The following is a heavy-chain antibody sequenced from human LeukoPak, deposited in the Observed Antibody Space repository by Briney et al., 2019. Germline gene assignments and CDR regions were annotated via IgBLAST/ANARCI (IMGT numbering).Heavy chain of an antibody. CDR1: GFTFTNAW. V-gene: IGHV3-15*01. J-gene: IGHJ4*02. D-gene: IGHD2-15*01. CDR3: TTDPEVVSEYY. Sequence: GGSLRLSCVDSGFTFTNAWMSWVRQAPGKGLEWVGRIKSKTDGGTTDYAAPVKGRFTISRDDSKNTLYLQMNSLKTEDTAVYYCTTDPEVVSEYYWGQGTLVTVSS. CDR2: IKSKTDGGTT.